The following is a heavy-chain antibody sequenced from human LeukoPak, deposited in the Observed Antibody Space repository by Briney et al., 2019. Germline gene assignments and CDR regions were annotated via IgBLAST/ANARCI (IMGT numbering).Heavy chain of an antibody. D-gene: IGHD3-22*01. CDR1: GGSISSYY. CDR3: ARAPGYDGSGYQL. V-gene: IGHV4-59*01. J-gene: IGHJ4*02. CDR2: IYYSGST. Sequence: SETPSLTCTVSGGSISSYYWSWIRQPPGKGLEWIEYIYYSGSTNYNPSLKSRVTISVDTSKNQFSLKLSSVTAADTAVYYCARAPGYDGSGYQLWGQGTLVTVSS.